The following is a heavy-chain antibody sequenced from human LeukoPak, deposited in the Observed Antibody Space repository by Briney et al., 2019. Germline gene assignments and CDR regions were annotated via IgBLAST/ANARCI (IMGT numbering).Heavy chain of an antibody. V-gene: IGHV3-48*01. Sequence: PGGSLRLSCETFGFTFSSYSMNWVRQAPGKGLGWVSYISSSSSTIYYAESVRGRFTISRDNVQSSVYLQMNSLRVEDTAVYYCARDPMTLVTSRSAVDGNPPEYWGLGTLVTVSS. D-gene: IGHD4-17*01. J-gene: IGHJ4*02. CDR1: GFTFSSYS. CDR2: ISSSSSTI. CDR3: ARDPMTLVTSRSAVDGNPPEY.